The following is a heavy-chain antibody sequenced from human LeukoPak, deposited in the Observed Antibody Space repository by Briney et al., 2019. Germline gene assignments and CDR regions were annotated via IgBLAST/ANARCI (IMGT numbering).Heavy chain of an antibody. CDR3: ARDSFSLGGNSVSGWYFDL. CDR1: GFTFSDYN. V-gene: IGHV3-11*04. D-gene: IGHD4-23*01. CDR2: ISRSGSTK. Sequence: PGGSLRLSCAASGFTFSDYNMRWIRQAPGKGLEWVSSISRSGSTKYYADSVTGRFTISRDNAKNSLYLQMNSLRVEDTAVYYCARDSFSLGGNSVSGWYFDLWGRGTLVTVSS. J-gene: IGHJ2*01.